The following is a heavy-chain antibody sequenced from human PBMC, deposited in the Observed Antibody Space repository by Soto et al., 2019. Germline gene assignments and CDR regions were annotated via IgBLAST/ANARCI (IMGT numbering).Heavy chain of an antibody. V-gene: IGHV1-69*06. CDR1: GCTFSSYA. J-gene: IGHJ6*01. CDR2: IIPIFGTA. D-gene: IGHD3-22*01. Sequence: AVMCSFNDSGCTFSSYAISWVRQAPGQVLDWMGGIIPIFGTANYAQNFQGRVTITADKSTSTAYMELSSPRSEDTAVYYCARCGYDSSGYHYYYYGIDVGGQGTTVKVSS. CDR3: ARCGYDSSGYHYYYYGIDV.